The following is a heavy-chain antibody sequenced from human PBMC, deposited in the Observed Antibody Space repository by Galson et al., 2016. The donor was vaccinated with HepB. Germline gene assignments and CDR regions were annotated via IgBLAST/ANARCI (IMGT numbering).Heavy chain of an antibody. CDR1: GFTFRGYG. Sequence: SLRLSCAGSGFTFRGYGMTWVRQAPGKGLEWVAVISYDGKNKYYGDSVKGRFTISRDDSQNTVYLQMNSLRAEDTGFYYCAKDYWMTRVTWGPDYWGQGTLVTVSS. J-gene: IGHJ4*02. D-gene: IGHD4-17*01. CDR3: AKDYWMTRVTWGPDY. CDR2: ISYDGKNK. V-gene: IGHV3-30*18.